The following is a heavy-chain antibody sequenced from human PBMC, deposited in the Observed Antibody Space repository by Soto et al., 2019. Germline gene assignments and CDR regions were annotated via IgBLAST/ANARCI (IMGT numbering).Heavy chain of an antibody. Sequence: QVQLVQSGTEVKKPGASVKVSCEASGYRFTNYGITWVRQAPGQGLEWMGWISGGNGKTKYEQNVLGRRTMTTETATSTAYMELRSLRSDDTAMYYCARDLGRFDGSGSYYPNWFDPWGQGTLVIVSS. CDR3: ARDLGRFDGSGSYYPNWFDP. CDR1: GYRFTNYG. J-gene: IGHJ5*02. CDR2: ISGGNGKT. D-gene: IGHD3-22*01. V-gene: IGHV1-18*01.